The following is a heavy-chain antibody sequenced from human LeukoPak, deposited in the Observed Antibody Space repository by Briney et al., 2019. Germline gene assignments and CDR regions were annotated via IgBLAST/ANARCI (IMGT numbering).Heavy chain of an antibody. D-gene: IGHD2/OR15-2a*01. CDR2: ISYDGSNK. CDR1: GFTFSSYA. CDR3: ARGGSKELSSWFDP. Sequence: GGSLRLSCAASGFTFSSYAMHWVRQAPGKGLEWVAVISYDGSNKYYADSAKGRFTISRDNSKNTLYLQMNSLRAEDAAVYYCARGGSKELSSWFDPWGQGTLVTVSS. V-gene: IGHV3-30*04. J-gene: IGHJ5*02.